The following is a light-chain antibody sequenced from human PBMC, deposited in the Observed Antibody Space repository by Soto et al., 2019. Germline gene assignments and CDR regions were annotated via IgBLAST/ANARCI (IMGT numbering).Light chain of an antibody. J-gene: IGLJ2*01. Sequence: QSALTQPASVSASPGQSITISCTGTSSDVGGYKYVSWYQQHPGKVPNLIIYDVSERPSGVPDRFSGSKSGNTASLSISGLQAEDEADYYCCSYAGSYTVLFGGGTKLTVL. CDR3: CSYAGSYTVL. CDR1: SSDVGGYKY. V-gene: IGLV2-11*01. CDR2: DVS.